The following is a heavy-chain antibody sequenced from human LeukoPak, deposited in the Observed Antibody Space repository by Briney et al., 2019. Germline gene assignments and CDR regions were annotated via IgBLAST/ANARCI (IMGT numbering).Heavy chain of an antibody. V-gene: IGHV3-48*02. Sequence: PGGSLRLSCAASGFTFSSYTMNWVRQAPGKGLEWISYISSSSSTIYYADSVKGRFTISRDNAKNSLYLQMNSLRDEDTAVYYCVRDIVGAPYGGDYWGQGTLVTVSS. CDR1: GFTFSSYT. CDR3: VRDIVGAPYGGDY. D-gene: IGHD1-26*01. J-gene: IGHJ4*02. CDR2: ISSSSSTI.